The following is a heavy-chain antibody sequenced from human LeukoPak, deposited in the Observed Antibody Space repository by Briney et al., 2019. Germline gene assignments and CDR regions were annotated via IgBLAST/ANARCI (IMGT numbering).Heavy chain of an antibody. CDR1: GYSFTSYW. D-gene: IGHD3-22*01. CDR3: ARLETMIVVVPYYFDY. V-gene: IGHV5-51*01. Sequence: GESLNISCYGSGYSFTSYWSGWVRQMPGKGRVWMGIIYPGDSDTRYSPSFQGQVTISADKTISTAYLQWSSLKASNTAMYYCARLETMIVVVPYYFDYWGQGTLVTVSS. CDR2: IYPGDSDT. J-gene: IGHJ4*02.